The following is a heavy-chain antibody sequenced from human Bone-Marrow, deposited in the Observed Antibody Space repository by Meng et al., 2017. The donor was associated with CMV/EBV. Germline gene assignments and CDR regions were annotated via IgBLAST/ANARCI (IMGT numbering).Heavy chain of an antibody. CDR2: IYSGGST. D-gene: IGHD2-2*01. CDR3: ARPSSMGAFDI. V-gene: IGHV3-53*01. J-gene: IGHJ3*02. Sequence: GGSLRLSCAASGFTVSSNYMSWVRQAPGKGLEWVSVIYSGGSTYYADSVKGRFTISRDNSKNTLYLQMNSLRAEDTAVYYCARPSSMGAFDIWGQGTMVTVSS. CDR1: GFTVSSNY.